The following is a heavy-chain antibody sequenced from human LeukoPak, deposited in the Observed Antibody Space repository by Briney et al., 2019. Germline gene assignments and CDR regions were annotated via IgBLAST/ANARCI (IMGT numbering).Heavy chain of an antibody. Sequence: GGSLRLSCAASGFTFSGYSMNWVRQAPGKGLEWVSYISSRGTTIYYADSVKGRFTISRDNSKNTLYLQMNSLRAEDTAVYYCARGGPAAGRFDYWGQGTLVTVSS. V-gene: IGHV3-48*01. CDR3: ARGGPAAGRFDY. D-gene: IGHD6-13*01. CDR2: ISSRGTTI. J-gene: IGHJ4*02. CDR1: GFTFSGYS.